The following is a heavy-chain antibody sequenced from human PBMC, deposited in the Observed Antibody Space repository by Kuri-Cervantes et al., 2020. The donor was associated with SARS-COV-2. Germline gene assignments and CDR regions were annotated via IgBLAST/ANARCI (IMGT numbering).Heavy chain of an antibody. CDR3: ARRSSGWFSLFVWFDP. J-gene: IGHJ5*02. CDR2: IYYSGST. V-gene: IGHV4-59*05. Sequence: GSLRLSCTVSGGSISSHYWSWIRQPPGKGLEWIGSIYYSGSTYYNPSLKSRVTISVDTSKNQFSLKLSSVTAADTAVYYCARRSSGWFSLFVWFDPRGQGTLVTVSS. D-gene: IGHD6-19*01. CDR1: GGSISSHY.